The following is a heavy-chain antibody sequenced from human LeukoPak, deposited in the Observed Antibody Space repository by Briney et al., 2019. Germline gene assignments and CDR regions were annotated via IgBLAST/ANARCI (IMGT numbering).Heavy chain of an antibody. J-gene: IGHJ5*02. V-gene: IGHV4-4*07. CDR2: IYTSGST. CDR1: GGSISSYY. D-gene: IGHD3-9*01. Sequence: SETLSLTCTVSGGSISSYYWSWIRQPAGKGLEWIGRIYTSGSTNYHPSLKSRVTMSVDTSKNQFSLKLSSVTAADTAVYYCARDRARPSTGWFDPWGQGTLVTVSS. CDR3: ARDRARPSTGWFDP.